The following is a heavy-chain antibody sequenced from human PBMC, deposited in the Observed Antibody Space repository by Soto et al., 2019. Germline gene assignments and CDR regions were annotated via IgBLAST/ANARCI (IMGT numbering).Heavy chain of an antibody. D-gene: IGHD2-15*01. V-gene: IGHV4-59*01. CDR2: IYYSGST. CDR1: GGSISSYY. J-gene: IGHJ5*02. Sequence: SETLSLTCTVSGGSISSYYWSWIRQPPGKGLEWIGYIYYSGSTNYNPSLKGRVTISVDTSKNQFSLKLSSVTAADTAVYYCARDYCSGGSCYFGFDPWGQGTLVTVSS. CDR3: ARDYCSGGSCYFGFDP.